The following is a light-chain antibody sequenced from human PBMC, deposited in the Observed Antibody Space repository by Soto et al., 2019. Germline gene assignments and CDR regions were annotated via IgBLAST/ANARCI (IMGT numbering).Light chain of an antibody. CDR3: QKYKSAQFS. Sequence: IQMTQSPSSLSATVGDRVTITCRACQGISNYLAWYQQKPGKVPKLLIYAASTLQSGVTSRFSGSGSRTDFTLTISSLKSEDGATYYCQKYKSAQFSFGPGTVGDIK. CDR1: QGISNY. V-gene: IGKV1-27*01. J-gene: IGKJ3*01. CDR2: AAS.